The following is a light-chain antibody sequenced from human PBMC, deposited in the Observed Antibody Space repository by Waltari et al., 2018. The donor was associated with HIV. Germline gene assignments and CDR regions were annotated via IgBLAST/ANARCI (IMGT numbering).Light chain of an antibody. CDR1: ALPKPY. J-gene: IGLJ3*02. CDR2: KDS. Sequence: SYGLTQPPSVSVSPGQTATITCSGDALPKPYASWYQQKPGQAPVMVIYKDSERPSGIPERFSGSSSATTVTLTISGVQAADEADYYCQSSDISGNYWVFGGGTKLTVL. V-gene: IGLV3-25*03. CDR3: QSSDISGNYWV.